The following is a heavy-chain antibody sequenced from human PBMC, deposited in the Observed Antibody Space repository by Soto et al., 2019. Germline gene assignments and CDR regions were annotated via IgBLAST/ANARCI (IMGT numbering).Heavy chain of an antibody. CDR1: GRSISSGDYY. V-gene: IGHV4-31*03. Sequence: TLSLTCTVSGRSISSGDYYWSWIRQHPGKGLEWIGYIYYSGSTYYNTSLQSRVTISVDTSKNQLSLKLSSVTDADTAVYYGARAARVNNWFDPWGQGTLVTVSS. CDR3: ARAARVNNWFDP. CDR2: IYYSGST. D-gene: IGHD5-18*01. J-gene: IGHJ5*02.